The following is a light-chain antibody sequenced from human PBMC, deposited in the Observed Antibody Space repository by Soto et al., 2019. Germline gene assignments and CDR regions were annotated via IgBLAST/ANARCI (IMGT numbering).Light chain of an antibody. CDR1: QSVNSK. CDR3: QRYSDWPPWA. J-gene: IGKJ1*01. Sequence: EIVITQSPATLSVSPGERATLSCRASQSVNSKFAWYQQKPGQAPRLLIYDVSIRASGIPDRFVGSGSGTEFTLTITSLQSEDFAVYYCQRYSDWPPWAFGQGTQLDIK. V-gene: IGKV3-15*01. CDR2: DVS.